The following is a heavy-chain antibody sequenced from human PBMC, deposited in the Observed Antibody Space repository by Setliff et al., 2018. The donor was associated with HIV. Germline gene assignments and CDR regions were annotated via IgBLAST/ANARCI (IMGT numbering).Heavy chain of an antibody. CDR1: GGTFSGYA. J-gene: IGHJ5*02. Sequence: ASVKVSCKASGGTFSGYAISWLRQAPGQGPEWMGGIIPILGVANYAQKFQGRLTITADKSTNTAYMELSSLKSDDTAVYYCARGPEEGDCSGGSCYGNFDPWGQGTLVTVSS. CDR3: ARGPEEGDCSGGSCYGNFDP. CDR2: IIPILGVA. V-gene: IGHV1-69*10. D-gene: IGHD2-15*01.